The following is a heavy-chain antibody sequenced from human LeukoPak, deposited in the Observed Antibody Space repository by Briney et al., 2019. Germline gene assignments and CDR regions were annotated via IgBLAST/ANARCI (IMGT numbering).Heavy chain of an antibody. V-gene: IGHV3-7*01. CDR1: GFTFSSYW. CDR2: IKQDGSEK. J-gene: IGHJ3*02. D-gene: IGHD1-26*01. Sequence: HPGGSLRLSCAASGFTFSSYWMSWVRQAPGKGLEWVANIKQDGSEKYYVDSVKGRFTISRDNAKNSLYLQMNSLRAEDTAVYYCARVMGAPDDAFDIWGQGTMVTVSS. CDR3: ARVMGAPDDAFDI.